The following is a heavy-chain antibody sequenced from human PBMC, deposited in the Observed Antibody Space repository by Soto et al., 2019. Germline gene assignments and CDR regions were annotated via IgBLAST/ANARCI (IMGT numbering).Heavy chain of an antibody. D-gene: IGHD3-10*01. CDR3: GKSNYYGKGWIDS. CDR1: GFTFDAYG. Sequence: WGSLRLSCTASGFTFDAYGMHWVRQAPGKGLEWVAVTSYDGTNSYYADSVRGRFTIARANSGNMLFLQMDSLRSEDTAIYYCGKSNYYGKGWIDSWGQGTLVTVSS. V-gene: IGHV3-30*03. CDR2: TSYDGTNS. J-gene: IGHJ4*02.